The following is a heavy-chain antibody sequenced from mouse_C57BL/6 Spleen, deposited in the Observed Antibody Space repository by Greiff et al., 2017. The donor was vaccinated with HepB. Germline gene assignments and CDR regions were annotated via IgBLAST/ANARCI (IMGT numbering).Heavy chain of an antibody. CDR1: GFTFSDYY. D-gene: IGHD1-1*01. CDR3: ARDYYYYGTSYYAMDY. J-gene: IGHJ4*01. Sequence: DVMLVESEGGLVQPGSSMKLSCTASGFTFSDYYMAWVRQVPEKGLEWVANINYDGSSTYYLDSLKSRFIISRDNAKNILYLQMSSLKSEDTATYYCARDYYYYGTSYYAMDYWGQGTSVTVSS. V-gene: IGHV5-16*01. CDR2: INYDGSST.